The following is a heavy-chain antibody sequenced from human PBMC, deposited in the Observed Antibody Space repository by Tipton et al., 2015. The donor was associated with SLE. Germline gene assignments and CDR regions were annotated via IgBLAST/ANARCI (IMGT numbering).Heavy chain of an antibody. V-gene: IGHV4-34*01. J-gene: IGHJ4*02. D-gene: IGHD2-15*01. CDR3: ARPSWSCSGGSCYSDSFDT. CDR2: INHSGNI. CDR1: GGSFSGYY. Sequence: GLVKPSETLSLTCAVYGGSFSGYYWSWIRQTPGKGLEWIGEINHSGNINYNPSLKSRVTISVDTSKNQFSLNLSFVTAADTAVYYCARPSWSCSGGSCYSDSFDTWGQGTLVTVSS.